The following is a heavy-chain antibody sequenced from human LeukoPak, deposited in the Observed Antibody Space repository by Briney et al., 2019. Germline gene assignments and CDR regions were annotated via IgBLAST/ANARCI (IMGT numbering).Heavy chain of an antibody. J-gene: IGHJ4*02. D-gene: IGHD1-26*01. CDR3: AKDSGSYLDY. CDR2: ISSSSSYI. CDR1: GFIFSSYS. V-gene: IGHV3-21*04. Sequence: GGSLRLSCAASGFIFSSYSMNWVRQAPGKGLEWVSSISSSSSYIYYADSVKGRFTISRDNAKNSLYLQMNSLRAEDTAVYYCAKDSGSYLDYWGQGTLVAVSS.